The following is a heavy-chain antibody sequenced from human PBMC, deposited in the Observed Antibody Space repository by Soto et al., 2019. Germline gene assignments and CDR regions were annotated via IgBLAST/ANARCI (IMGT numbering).Heavy chain of an antibody. CDR1: GFTFSSYG. D-gene: IGHD2-15*01. CDR2: IWYDGSNK. CDR3: ARVGDCSGGSCDGNYFDY. J-gene: IGHJ4*02. V-gene: IGHV3-33*01. Sequence: QVQLVESGGGVVQPGRSLRLSCAASGFTFSSYGMHWVRQAPGKGLEWVAVIWYDGSNKYYADSVKGRFTISRDNSKNTLYLQMNSLRAEDTAVYYCARVGDCSGGSCDGNYFDYWGQGTLVTVSS.